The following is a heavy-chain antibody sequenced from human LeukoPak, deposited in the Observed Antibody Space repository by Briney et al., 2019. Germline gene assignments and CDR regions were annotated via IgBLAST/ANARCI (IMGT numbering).Heavy chain of an antibody. V-gene: IGHV3-23*01. D-gene: IGHD2-15*01. CDR2: ITASAGTT. Sequence: GGSLRLSCAASGFTFSSYGMYWVRQAPGKGLEWVSLITASAGTTYYADSVKGRFTISRDNYTLFLQMNSLRAEDTALYYCAKDPASGYCTGGTCYDSPFDSWGQGTLVTVSS. J-gene: IGHJ4*02. CDR1: GFTFSSYG. CDR3: AKDPASGYCTGGTCYDSPFDS.